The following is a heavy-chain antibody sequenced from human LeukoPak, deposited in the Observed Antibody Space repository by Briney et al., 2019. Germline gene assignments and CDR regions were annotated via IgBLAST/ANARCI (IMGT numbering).Heavy chain of an antibody. V-gene: IGHV1-18*01. CDR1: GYTFTSYG. D-gene: IGHD6-6*01. CDR2: ISAYNGNT. CDR3: ARDTSVDYSSSSGDY. J-gene: IGHJ4*02. Sequence: GASVKVSCKASGYTFTSYGISWVRQAPGQRLEWMGWISAYNGNTKYAQKLQGRVTMTTDTSTSTAYMELRSLRSDDTAVYYCARDTSVDYSSSSGDYWGQGTLVTVSS.